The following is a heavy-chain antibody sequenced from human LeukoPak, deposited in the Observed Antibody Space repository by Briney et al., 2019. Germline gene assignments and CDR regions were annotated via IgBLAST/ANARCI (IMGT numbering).Heavy chain of an antibody. CDR2: ISSGSTTI. J-gene: IGHJ4*02. V-gene: IGHV3-48*01. Sequence: VSYISSGSTTIYYADSVKGRFTISRDNAKNSLYLQMNSLRAEDTAVYYCARDMDPYYFDYWGQGTLVTVSS. CDR3: ARDMDPYYFDY. D-gene: IGHD3-10*01.